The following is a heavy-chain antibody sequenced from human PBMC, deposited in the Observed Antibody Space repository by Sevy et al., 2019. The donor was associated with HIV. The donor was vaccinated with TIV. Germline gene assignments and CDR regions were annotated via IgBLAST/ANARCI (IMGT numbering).Heavy chain of an antibody. V-gene: IGHV4-34*01. D-gene: IGHD3-10*01. CDR3: VRGLDYYGSGKGDYFDY. CDR2: INHSGST. J-gene: IGHJ4*02. Sequence: SETLSLTCAVYGGSFSGYYWSWIRQPPGKGLEWIGEINHSGSTNYNPSLKSRVTISVDTSKNQFSLKLSSVTAADTAVYYCVRGLDYYGSGKGDYFDYWGQGTLVTVSS. CDR1: GGSFSGYY.